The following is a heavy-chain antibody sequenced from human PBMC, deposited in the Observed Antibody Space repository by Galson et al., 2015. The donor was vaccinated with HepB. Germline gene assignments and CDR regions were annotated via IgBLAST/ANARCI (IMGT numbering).Heavy chain of an antibody. V-gene: IGHV3-23*01. CDR3: AKRQWELLTGGFDY. J-gene: IGHJ4*02. D-gene: IGHD1-26*01. CDR1: GFTFSNYA. Sequence: SLRLSCAASGFTFSNYAMSWVRQAPGKGLEWVSAISGVGVSTYYADSVKGRFTISRDNSKNTLYLEMNSLRAEDTAVYYCAKRQWELLTGGFDYWGQGTLVTVSS. CDR2: ISGVGVST.